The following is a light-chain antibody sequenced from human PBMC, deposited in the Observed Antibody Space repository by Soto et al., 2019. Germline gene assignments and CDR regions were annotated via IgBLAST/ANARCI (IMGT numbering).Light chain of an antibody. Sequence: SSELTQPLSVSVALGQTARITCGGNNIGSKNVHWYQQKPGQAPVLVIYRDSKRPSGIPERFSGSNSGNTATLTISRAQAGDEADYYCQVWDSSTSYVFGTGTKLTVL. CDR1: NIGSKN. CDR3: QVWDSSTSYV. V-gene: IGLV3-9*01. CDR2: RDS. J-gene: IGLJ1*01.